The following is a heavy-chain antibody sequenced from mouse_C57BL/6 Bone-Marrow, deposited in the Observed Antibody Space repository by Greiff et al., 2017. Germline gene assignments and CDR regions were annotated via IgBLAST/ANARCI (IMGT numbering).Heavy chain of an antibody. CDR1: GYTFTSYW. CDR3: ARPIYYYGSSYPFDY. D-gene: IGHD1-1*01. V-gene: IGHV1-64*01. CDR2: IHPNSGST. Sequence: QVQLKQSGAELVKPGASVKLSCKASGYTFTSYWMHWVKQRPGQGLEWIGMIHPNSGSTNYNEKFKSKATLTVDKSSSTAYMQLSSLTSEDSAVYYCARPIYYYGSSYPFDYWGQGTTLTVSS. J-gene: IGHJ2*01.